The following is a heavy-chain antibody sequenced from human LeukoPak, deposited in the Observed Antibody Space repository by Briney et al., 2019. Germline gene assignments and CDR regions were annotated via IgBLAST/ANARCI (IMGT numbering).Heavy chain of an antibody. Sequence: RASETLSLTCTVSGGSISSYYWSWIRQPPGQGLEWIGYIYYSGSTNYNPSLKSRVTISVDTSRNQFSLKLSSVTAADTAVYYCTSSLYASDAFDIWGQGTMVTVSS. CDR1: GGSISSYY. J-gene: IGHJ3*02. D-gene: IGHD2/OR15-2a*01. V-gene: IGHV4-59*01. CDR2: IYYSGST. CDR3: TSSLYASDAFDI.